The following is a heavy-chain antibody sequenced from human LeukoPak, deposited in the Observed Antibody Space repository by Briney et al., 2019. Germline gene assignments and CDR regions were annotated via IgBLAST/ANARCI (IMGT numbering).Heavy chain of an antibody. D-gene: IGHD3-22*01. CDR2: INHSGST. J-gene: IGHJ4*02. CDR1: GGSFSGYY. Sequence: SETLSLTCAVYGGSFSGYYWSWIRQPPGKGLEWIGEINHSGSTNYNPSLKSRVTISVDTSKNQFSLKLSSVTAADTAVYYCAREGMIGLFALYFDYWGQGTLVTVSS. CDR3: AREGMIGLFALYFDY. V-gene: IGHV4-34*01.